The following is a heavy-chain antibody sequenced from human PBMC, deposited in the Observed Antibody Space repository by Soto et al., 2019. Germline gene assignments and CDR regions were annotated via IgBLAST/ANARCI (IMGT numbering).Heavy chain of an antibody. CDR3: ATSYGSGYRAFDY. J-gene: IGHJ4*02. Sequence: QVQLVQSGAEVKRPGSSVKVSCKASGDTFAFYSINWVRQAPGLGLEWMGRINPILSMSNYAQRFQGRVTMTADKSTSTAYMVLNSLRSEDTAMYYCATSYGSGYRAFDYGGRGALVPVSS. D-gene: IGHD3-10*01. CDR1: GDTFAFYS. CDR2: INPILSMS. V-gene: IGHV1-69*02.